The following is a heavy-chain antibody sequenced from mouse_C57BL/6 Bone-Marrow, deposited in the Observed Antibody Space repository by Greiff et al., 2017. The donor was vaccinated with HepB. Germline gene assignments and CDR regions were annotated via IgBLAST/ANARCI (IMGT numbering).Heavy chain of an antibody. D-gene: IGHD1-1*01. CDR2: SRNKANDYTT. CDR1: GFTFSDFY. J-gene: IGHJ3*01. CDR3: ARDAGGSSPFAY. Sequence: EVQLVESGGGLVQSGRSLRLSCATSGFTFSDFYMEWVRQAPGKGLEWIAASRNKANDYTTEYSASVKGRFIVSRDTSQSILYLQMNALRAEDTAIYYCARDAGGSSPFAYWGQGTLVTVSA. V-gene: IGHV7-1*01.